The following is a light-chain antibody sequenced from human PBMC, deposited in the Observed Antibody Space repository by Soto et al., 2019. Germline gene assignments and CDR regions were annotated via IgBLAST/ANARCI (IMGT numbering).Light chain of an antibody. CDR2: DTS. Sequence: EIVLTQSPASLSLSPGERATLSCRASQSVDSFLAWYQQKPGRTPRLLIYDTSNRATGIPARFSGSGSGTVFTLTISRLEPEDFAVYYGQVRTDWPPFKYTFGQGTKLEVK. V-gene: IGKV3-11*01. CDR1: QSVDSF. J-gene: IGKJ2*01. CDR3: QVRTDWPPFKYT.